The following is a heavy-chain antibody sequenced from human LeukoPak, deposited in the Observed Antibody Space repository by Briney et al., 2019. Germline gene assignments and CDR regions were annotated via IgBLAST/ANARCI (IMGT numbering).Heavy chain of an antibody. CDR1: GYCFRSSW. CDR2: IDPTDSYT. J-gene: IGHJ5*02. D-gene: IGHD5-24*01. CDR3: ASSRAGTLNVYNSFYP. V-gene: IGHV5-10-1*01. Sequence: GESLKLYCKGSGYCFRSSWISWVRQMPGKGLEWMGRIDPTDSYTYYSPSFEGHVTISVDRSITTAYLQWSSLKASDTAMYFCASSRAGTLNVYNSFYPWGQGSLVTVSS.